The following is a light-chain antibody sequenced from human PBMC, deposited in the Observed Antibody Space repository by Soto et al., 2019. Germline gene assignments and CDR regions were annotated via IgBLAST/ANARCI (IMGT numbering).Light chain of an antibody. Sequence: QSALTQPASVSGSPGQSITISCTGTSSDVGGYNYVSWYQHHPGKAPKLMIYDVSNRPSGVSNRFSGSKSGNTASLTISGLQAEDEAGYYCCSYTSSSTLYVFGTGTKVTVL. J-gene: IGLJ1*01. V-gene: IGLV2-14*03. CDR2: DVS. CDR3: CSYTSSSTLYV. CDR1: SSDVGGYNY.